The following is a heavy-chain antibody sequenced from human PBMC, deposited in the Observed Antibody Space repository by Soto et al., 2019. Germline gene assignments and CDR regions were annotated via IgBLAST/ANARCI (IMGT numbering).Heavy chain of an antibody. CDR3: ARGGFKLNSSSSPYYYYGMDV. D-gene: IGHD6-6*01. V-gene: IGHV4-30-4*01. CDR2: IYYSGNT. Sequence: LSLTCSVSGGSISSGYYYWSWIRQPPGKGLEWIGNIYYSGNTYYNPSLKSRLIISIDTSKNQFSLKVGSVTAADTAVYYCARGGFKLNSSSSPYYYYGMDVWGQGTTVTVSS. J-gene: IGHJ6*02. CDR1: GGSISSGYYY.